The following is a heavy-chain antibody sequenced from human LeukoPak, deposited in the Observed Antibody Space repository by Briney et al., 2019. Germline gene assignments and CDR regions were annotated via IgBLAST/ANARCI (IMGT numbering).Heavy chain of an antibody. V-gene: IGHV3-21*01. D-gene: IGHD6-13*01. CDR2: ISTNSDYI. CDR3: VRASYSSTWYLDS. Sequence: GGSLRLSCEVSGFTLSRHSMNWVRQAPGKGLEWVSAISTNSDYIYYGDSVRGRFTVSRDNAKNSLYLQMNSLRVEDTAPYYCVRASYSSTWYLDSWGQGTLVIVSS. J-gene: IGHJ4*02. CDR1: GFTLSRHS.